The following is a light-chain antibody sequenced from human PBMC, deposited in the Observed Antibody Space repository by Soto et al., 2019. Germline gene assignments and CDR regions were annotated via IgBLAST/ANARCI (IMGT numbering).Light chain of an antibody. V-gene: IGKV1-17*03. CDR2: AAS. J-gene: IGKJ1*01. CDR3: LHNNKYQWT. CDR1: QGLNNY. Sequence: DIQMTQSPSAMSASVGDRVVITCRASQGLNNYLAWFQHKPGKVPKRLIYAASSLQSGVPSRFRGSGSGKEFTLTISSLQPEDFGTYYCLHNNKYQWTVGHRTKVDIK.